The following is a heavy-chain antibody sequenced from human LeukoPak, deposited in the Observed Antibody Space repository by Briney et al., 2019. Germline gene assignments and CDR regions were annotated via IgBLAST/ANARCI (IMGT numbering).Heavy chain of an antibody. CDR2: IWYDGSNK. V-gene: IGHV3-33*08. CDR1: GFTFSSYA. Sequence: QAGGSLRLSCAASGFTFSSYAMSWVRQAPGKGLEWVAVIWYDGSNKYYADSVQGRFTISRDNSKNTLYLQMNSLRAEDTAVYYCARDLYCSSTSCSQTFDYWGQGTLVTVSS. D-gene: IGHD2-2*01. CDR3: ARDLYCSSTSCSQTFDY. J-gene: IGHJ4*02.